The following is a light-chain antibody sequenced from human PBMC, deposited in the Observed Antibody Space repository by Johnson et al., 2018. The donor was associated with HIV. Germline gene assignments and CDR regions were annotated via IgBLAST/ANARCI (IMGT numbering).Light chain of an antibody. J-gene: IGLJ1*01. CDR2: DND. Sequence: QSVLTQPPSVSVAPGQKVTISCSGSSSNIGNNHVSWYQQLPGAAPKLLIFDNDKRPSGTHERFYGSKYGTSATLGITRLHPGAEADYYCGTWDSSLSSYFVGTGTKVTVL. CDR1: SSNIGNNH. V-gene: IGLV1-51*01. CDR3: GTWDSSLSSYF.